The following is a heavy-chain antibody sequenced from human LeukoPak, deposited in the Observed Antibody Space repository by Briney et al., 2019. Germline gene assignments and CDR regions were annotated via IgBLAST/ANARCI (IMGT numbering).Heavy chain of an antibody. J-gene: IGHJ4*02. D-gene: IGHD3-16*01. CDR2: ISWNSGSI. Sequence: GGSLRLSCAASGFTFDDYAMHWVRQAPGKGLEWVSGISWNSGSIGYADSVKGRFTISRDNAKNSLYLQMNSLRAEDTALYYCAKHGLTGFDYWGQGTLVTVSS. CDR1: GFTFDDYA. CDR3: AKHGLTGFDY. V-gene: IGHV3-9*01.